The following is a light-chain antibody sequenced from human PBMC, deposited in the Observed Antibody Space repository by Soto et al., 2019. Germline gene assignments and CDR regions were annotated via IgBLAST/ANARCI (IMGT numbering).Light chain of an antibody. CDR2: DAS. Sequence: MQVSNPPSTVSASKEDRVIITCRASQSISSWLAWYQQKPGKAPKLLIYDASSLESGVPSRFSGSGSGTEFTLTISSLQPDDFATYYCQQYNSYPWTLGQGSNVDIK. V-gene: IGKV1-5*01. CDR3: QQYNSYPWT. J-gene: IGKJ1*01. CDR1: QSISSW.